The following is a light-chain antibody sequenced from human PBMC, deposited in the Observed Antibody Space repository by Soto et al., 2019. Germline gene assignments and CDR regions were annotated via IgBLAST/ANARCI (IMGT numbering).Light chain of an antibody. Sequence: QLVLTQSPSASASLGASVKLTCTLSSGHSSYAIAWHQQQPEKGPRYLMKLNSDGSHSKGDGIPDRFSVSSSGAERYFTISSLQSEDEADYYCQTWGTGVVFGGGTKLTVL. J-gene: IGLJ2*01. CDR1: SGHSSYA. V-gene: IGLV4-69*01. CDR3: QTWGTGVV. CDR2: LNSDGSH.